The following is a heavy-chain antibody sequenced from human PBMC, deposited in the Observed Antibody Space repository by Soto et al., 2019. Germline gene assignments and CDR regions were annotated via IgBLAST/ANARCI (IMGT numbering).Heavy chain of an antibody. CDR3: ARERPDGSRLAP. CDR2: IYYSGST. CDR1: GDSISSGDYY. D-gene: IGHD6-13*01. J-gene: IGHJ5*02. V-gene: IGHV4-30-4*01. Sequence: PSGTLSLTCTSTGDSISSGDYYWSWIRQPPGKGLEWIGYIYYSGSTYYNPSLKSRVTISVDTSKNQFSLKLSSVTAADTAVYYCARERPDGSRLAPWGQGTLVT.